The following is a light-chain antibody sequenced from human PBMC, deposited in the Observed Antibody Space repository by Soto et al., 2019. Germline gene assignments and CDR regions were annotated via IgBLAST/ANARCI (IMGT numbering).Light chain of an antibody. Sequence: EIGLNQSPGTLSVSPGDRVTLSCRASQSVTTKLAWYQHKPGQAPRLLISGASTRATGIPARFSGSGSGTEFTLTISSLQSEDFAVYYCQQYNNWPITFGQGTRLEI. CDR3: QQYNNWPIT. V-gene: IGKV3-15*01. J-gene: IGKJ5*01. CDR1: QSVTTK. CDR2: GAS.